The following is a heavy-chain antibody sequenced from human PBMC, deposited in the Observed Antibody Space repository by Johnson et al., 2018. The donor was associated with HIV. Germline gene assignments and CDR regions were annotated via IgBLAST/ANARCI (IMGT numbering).Heavy chain of an antibody. D-gene: IGHD6-13*01. CDR1: RFTFKTYT. Sequence: VQLVESGGGLVKPGGSLRLSCAASRFTFKTYTMHWVRQAPGKGLEWVGRIRNKANSYATAYAASVKGRFTISRDDSKNTAYLQMNSLKTEDTAVYYCTRRIAAAGISVAAFDIWGQGTMVTVSS. J-gene: IGHJ3*02. V-gene: IGHV3-73*01. CDR2: IRNKANSYAT. CDR3: TRRIAAAGISVAAFDI.